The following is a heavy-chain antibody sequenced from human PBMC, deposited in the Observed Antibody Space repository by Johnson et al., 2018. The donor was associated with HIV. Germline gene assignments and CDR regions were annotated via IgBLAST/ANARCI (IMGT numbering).Heavy chain of an antibody. J-gene: IGHJ3*02. D-gene: IGHD4-17*01. CDR2: ISGSGGTI. CDR1: GFSFSSYA. CDR3: ARDLRGAFDI. Sequence: VQLVESGGGSVQPGGSLRLSCAASGFSFSSYALTWVRQAPGKGLEWVSGISGSGGTIYYADSVKGRFTISRDNAKNSLYLQMNSLRAEDTAVYYCARDLRGAFDIWGQGTMVTVSS. V-gene: IGHV3-48*04.